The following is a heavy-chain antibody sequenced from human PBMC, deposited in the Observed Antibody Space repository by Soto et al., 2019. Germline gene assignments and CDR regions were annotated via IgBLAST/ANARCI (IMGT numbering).Heavy chain of an antibody. CDR1: GFTVSSNY. Sequence: GALRLSCAASGFTVSSNYMSWVRQAPGKGLEWGSVIYSGGSTYYADSVKGRFTISRDNSKNTLYLQMNSLRAEDTAVYYCARDRVYYDSSGYYYYGMDVWGQGTTVTVSS. D-gene: IGHD3-22*01. CDR3: ARDRVYYDSSGYYYYGMDV. V-gene: IGHV3-53*01. J-gene: IGHJ6*02. CDR2: IYSGGST.